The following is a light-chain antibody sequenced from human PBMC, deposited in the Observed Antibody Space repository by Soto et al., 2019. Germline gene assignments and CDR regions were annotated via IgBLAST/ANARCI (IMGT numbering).Light chain of an antibody. CDR1: QSVSSGY. Sequence: ETVLTQSPGTLSLSPGERATLSCRASQSVSSGYLAWYQQKPGQAPRLLIYGASNRATGIPDRFSGSGSGTEFTLTISRLEPEDFAVYYCQQYITSPPMYTFGQGTKLEIK. CDR2: GAS. CDR3: QQYITSPPMYT. V-gene: IGKV3-20*01. J-gene: IGKJ2*01.